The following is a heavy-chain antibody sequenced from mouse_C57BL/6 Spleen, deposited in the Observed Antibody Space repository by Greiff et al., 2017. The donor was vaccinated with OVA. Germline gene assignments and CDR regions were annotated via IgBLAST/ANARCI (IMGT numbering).Heavy chain of an antibody. CDR3: ARRRGTGTGCDY. J-gene: IGHJ2*01. V-gene: IGHV1-50*01. CDR1: GYTFTSYW. Sequence: QVHVKQPGAELVKPGASVKLSCKASGYTFTSYWMQWVKQRPGQGLEWIGEIDPSDSYTNYNQKFKGKATLTVDTSSSTAYMQLSSLTSEDSAVYYCARRRGTGTGCDYWGQGTTLTVSS. CDR2: IDPSDSYT. D-gene: IGHD4-1*01.